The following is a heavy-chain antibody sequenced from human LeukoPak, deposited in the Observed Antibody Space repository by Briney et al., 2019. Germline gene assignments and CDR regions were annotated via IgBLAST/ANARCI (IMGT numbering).Heavy chain of an antibody. CDR1: GFSLSSHW. CDR2: INQDGSAR. Sequence: GGSLRLSCAASGFSLSSHWMSWVRQAPGKGLEWVADINQDGSARYYVDSVKGRFTTSRDNAKNSMYLQMNSLRPEDTAVYYCARWDIRGTAHQLDYWGQGTLVTVSS. CDR3: ARWDIRGTAHQLDY. V-gene: IGHV3-7*01. D-gene: IGHD5-12*01. J-gene: IGHJ4*02.